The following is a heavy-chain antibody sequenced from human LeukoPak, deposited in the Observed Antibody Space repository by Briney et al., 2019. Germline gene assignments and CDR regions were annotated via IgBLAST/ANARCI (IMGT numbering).Heavy chain of an antibody. V-gene: IGHV1-18*01. D-gene: IGHD5-24*01. Sequence: AAVTVSRKASGYTFTSYGIRWVRQAPGQGVEWMGWISAYNGNTNYAQKLQGRVTMTTDTSTSTAYMQLRSLRSDDTAVYYCARDGYNYVWWGQGTLVTVSS. CDR2: ISAYNGNT. CDR1: GYTFTSYG. J-gene: IGHJ4*02. CDR3: ARDGYNYVW.